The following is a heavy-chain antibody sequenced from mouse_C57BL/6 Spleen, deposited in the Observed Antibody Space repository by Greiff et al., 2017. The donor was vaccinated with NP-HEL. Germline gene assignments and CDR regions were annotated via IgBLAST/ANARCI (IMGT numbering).Heavy chain of an antibody. CDR1: GYTFTDYE. Sequence: QVQLQQSGAELVRPGASVMLSCKASGYTFTDYEMHWVKQTPVHGLEWIGAIDPETGGTAYNQKFKGKAILTADKSSSTAYMELRSLTSEDSAVYYCTRDRTAQATAWFAYWGQGTLVTVSA. D-gene: IGHD3-2*02. CDR2: IDPETGGT. CDR3: TRDRTAQATAWFAY. J-gene: IGHJ3*01. V-gene: IGHV1-15*01.